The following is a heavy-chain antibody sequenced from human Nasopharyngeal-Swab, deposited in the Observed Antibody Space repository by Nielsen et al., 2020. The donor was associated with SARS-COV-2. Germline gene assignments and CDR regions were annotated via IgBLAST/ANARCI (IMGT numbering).Heavy chain of an antibody. Sequence: GGSLRLSCAASGFTFTSYAINWVRQAPGKGLEWVSGISGSGDNTYYADSVTGRFIISRDTSKNTLYLQMNSLRAEDTALYYCAKDSGAGFRSGGTCFPTNHWGQGTLVTVSS. V-gene: IGHV3-23*01. D-gene: IGHD2-15*01. J-gene: IGHJ5*02. CDR3: AKDSGAGFRSGGTCFPTNH. CDR2: ISGSGDNT. CDR1: GFTFTSYA.